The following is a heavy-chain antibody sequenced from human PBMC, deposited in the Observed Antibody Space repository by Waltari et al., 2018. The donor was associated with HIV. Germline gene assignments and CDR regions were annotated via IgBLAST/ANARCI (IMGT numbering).Heavy chain of an antibody. CDR1: GYSFTSYW. D-gene: IGHD2-2*01. V-gene: IGHV5-51*01. CDR3: ARVISAYPVVVPANGMDV. Sequence: EVQLVQSGAEVKKPGESLKISCKGSGYSFTSYWIGWVRQMPGKGLEWMGIIYPGDSDTRYSPSFQGQVTISADKSISTAYLQWSSLKASDTAMYYCARVISAYPVVVPANGMDVWGQGTTVTVSS. CDR2: IYPGDSDT. J-gene: IGHJ6*02.